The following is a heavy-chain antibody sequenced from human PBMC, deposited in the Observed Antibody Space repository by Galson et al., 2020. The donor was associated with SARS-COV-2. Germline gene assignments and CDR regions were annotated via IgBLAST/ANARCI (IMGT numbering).Heavy chain of an antibody. J-gene: IGHJ6*02. V-gene: IGHV4-34*01. CDR3: ARGEGIAAAGTGLIASEVGYYYYGMDV. Sequence: SETLSLTCAVSVGSFSGYYWSWIRQPPGKGLEWIGEINHSGSTNYNPSLKSRVTISVDTSKNQFSLKLSSVTAADTAVYYCARGEGIAAAGTGLIASEVGYYYYGMDVWGQGTTVTVSS. D-gene: IGHD6-13*01. CDR2: INHSGST. CDR1: VGSFSGYY.